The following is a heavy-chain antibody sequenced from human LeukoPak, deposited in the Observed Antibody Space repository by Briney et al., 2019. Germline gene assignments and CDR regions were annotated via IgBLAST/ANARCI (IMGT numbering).Heavy chain of an antibody. V-gene: IGHV1-46*01. CDR3: ARDNGGWAVDF. D-gene: IGHD2-8*01. CDR1: GYAFTSYH. CDR2: INPNGGST. J-gene: IGHJ4*02. Sequence: ASVKLSCKASGYAFTSYHIHWVRQAPGQGLEWMGLINPNGGSTGYAQKFYGRVTVTRDTSTSTVYMELSSLRSEDTAVYYCARDNGGWAVDFWGQGTLVTVSS.